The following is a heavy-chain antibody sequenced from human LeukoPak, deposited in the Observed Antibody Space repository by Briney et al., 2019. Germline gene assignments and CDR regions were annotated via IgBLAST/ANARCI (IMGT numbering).Heavy chain of an antibody. D-gene: IGHD2-15*01. Sequence: SETLSLTCAVYGGSFSGYYWSWIRQPPGKGLEWVGEINHSGSTNYNPSLKSRVTISVATSKNQFSLKLSSVTAADTAVYYCARANVVVVAAKPNWFDPWGQGTLVTVSS. CDR1: GGSFSGYY. CDR3: ARANVVVVAAKPNWFDP. V-gene: IGHV4-34*01. J-gene: IGHJ5*02. CDR2: INHSGST.